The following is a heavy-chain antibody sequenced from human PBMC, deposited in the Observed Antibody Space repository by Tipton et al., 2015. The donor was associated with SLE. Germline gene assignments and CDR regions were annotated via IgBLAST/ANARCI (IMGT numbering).Heavy chain of an antibody. J-gene: IGHJ3*02. D-gene: IGHD3-16*01. Sequence: SLRLSCVASTFVFSNYGMHWVRQAPGKGPEWVAVIWHDGSNKYYRDSVKGRFTIFRDNSRSTLYLQMNNLTVEDTAVYYCARGGRVVTGRGGAFDIWGRGTTVTVSS. V-gene: IGHV3-33*01. CDR3: ARGGRVVTGRGGAFDI. CDR1: TFVFSNYG. CDR2: IWHDGSNK.